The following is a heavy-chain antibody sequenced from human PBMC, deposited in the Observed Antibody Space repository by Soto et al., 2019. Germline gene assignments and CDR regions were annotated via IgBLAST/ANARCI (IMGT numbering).Heavy chain of an antibody. Sequence: QITLKESGPTLVKPTQTLTLTCTFSGFSLTTSGVGVGWIRQPPGKALEWLALIHWDDDKRYSPSLKSRLTITKDTXXNXVXXTMTNMDPVDTATYYCAHKGGEYYYATSGYSYFDYWGQGTLVTVSS. V-gene: IGHV2-5*02. CDR1: GFSLTTSGVG. J-gene: IGHJ4*02. CDR3: AHKGGEYYYATSGYSYFDY. D-gene: IGHD3-22*01. CDR2: IHWDDDK.